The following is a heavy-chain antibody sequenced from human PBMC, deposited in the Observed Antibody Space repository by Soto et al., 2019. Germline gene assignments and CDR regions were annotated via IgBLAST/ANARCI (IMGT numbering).Heavy chain of an antibody. CDR1: GYRFINYW. Sequence: GESLKISCKGSGYRFINYWIGWVRQMPGKGLEWMGIINPGDSDTRYSPSFQGQVTISADKSISTAYLQWSSLKASDTAIYFCARSFTAGTAGDYWGQGTPVTVSS. D-gene: IGHD6-19*01. J-gene: IGHJ4*02. CDR3: ARSFTAGTAGDY. CDR2: INPGDSDT. V-gene: IGHV5-51*01.